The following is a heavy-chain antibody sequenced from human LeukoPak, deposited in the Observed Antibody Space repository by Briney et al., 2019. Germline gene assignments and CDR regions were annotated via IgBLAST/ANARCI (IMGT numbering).Heavy chain of an antibody. CDR3: AREGHSSSWYNYYYYYMDV. CDR2: IYHSEST. D-gene: IGHD6-13*01. V-gene: IGHV4-38-2*02. Sequence: SETLSLTCIVSGYSISSGYYWGWIRQPPGKGLEWIGSIYHSESTYYNPSLKSRVIISVDTSKNQFSLKLSSVTAADTAVYYCAREGHSSSWYNYYYYYMDVWGKGTTVTISS. CDR1: GYSISSGYY. J-gene: IGHJ6*03.